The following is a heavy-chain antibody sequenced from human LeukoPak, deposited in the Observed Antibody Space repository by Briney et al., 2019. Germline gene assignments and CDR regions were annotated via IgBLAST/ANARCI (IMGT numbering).Heavy chain of an antibody. V-gene: IGHV4-38-2*02. J-gene: IGHJ4*02. CDR2: IYHSGDT. D-gene: IGHD2-21*02. CDR1: GYSISSGYY. CDR3: ARGPLGVTPIYFDY. Sequence: SETLSLTCSVSGYSISSGYYWGWIRQSPGKGLECIGNIYHSGDTYYNPSLKSRVTISVDTSKNQFSLKLSSVTAADTAVYYCARGPLGVTPIYFDYWGQGTLVTVSS.